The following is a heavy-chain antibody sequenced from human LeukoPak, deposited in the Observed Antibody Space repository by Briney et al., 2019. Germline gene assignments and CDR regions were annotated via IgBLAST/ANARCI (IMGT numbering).Heavy chain of an antibody. V-gene: IGHV4-59*01. CDR3: ARVSPRRQLLLSV. D-gene: IGHD2-2*01. CDR2: IYYSGST. CDR1: GGSISSYY. J-gene: IGHJ4*02. Sequence: PSETLSLTCTVSGGSISSYYWSWIRQPPGKGLEWIGYIYYSGSTNYNPSLKSRVTMSVDTSKNQFSLKLTSVTAADTAVYYCARVSPRRQLLLSVWGQGTLATVSS.